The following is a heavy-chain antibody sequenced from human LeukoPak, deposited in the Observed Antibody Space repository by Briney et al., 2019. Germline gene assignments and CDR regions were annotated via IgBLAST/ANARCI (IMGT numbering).Heavy chain of an antibody. V-gene: IGHV4-34*01. Sequence: SETLSLTCAVYGGSFSGYYWSWIRQPPGKGLEWIGEINHSGSTNYNPSLKSRVTISVDTSKNQFSLKLSSVTAADTAVYYCARGSRYCTNGVCSNNWFDSWGQGTLVTVSS. CDR2: INHSGST. CDR1: GGSFSGYY. D-gene: IGHD2-8*01. J-gene: IGHJ5*01. CDR3: ARGSRYCTNGVCSNNWFDS.